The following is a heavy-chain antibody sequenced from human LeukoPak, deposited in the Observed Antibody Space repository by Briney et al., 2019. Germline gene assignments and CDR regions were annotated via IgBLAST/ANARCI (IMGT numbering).Heavy chain of an antibody. D-gene: IGHD1-26*01. CDR2: ISYDGSNK. J-gene: IGHJ4*02. V-gene: IGHV3-30-3*01. CDR1: GFTFSSYA. Sequence: GGSLRLSCAASGFTFSSYAMPWVRQAPGKGLEWVAVISYDGSNKYYADSVKGRFTISRDNSKNTLYLQMNSLRAEDTAVYYCARGDLVGATMGRVGYWGQGTLVTVSS. CDR3: ARGDLVGATMGRVGY.